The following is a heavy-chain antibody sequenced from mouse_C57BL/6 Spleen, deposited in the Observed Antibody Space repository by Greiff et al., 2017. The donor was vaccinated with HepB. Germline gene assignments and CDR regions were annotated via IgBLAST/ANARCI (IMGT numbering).Heavy chain of an antibody. CDR2: IRSKSNNYAT. V-gene: IGHV10-1*01. D-gene: IGHD1-1*01. CDR3: VRQYGSGAMDY. CDR1: GFSFNTYA. Sequence: EVQLVESGGGLVQPKGSLKLSCAASGFSFNTYAMNWVRQAPGKGLEWVARIRSKSNNYATYYADSVKDRFTISRDDSESMLYLQMNNLKTEDTAMYYCVRQYGSGAMDYWGQGTSVTVSS. J-gene: IGHJ4*01.